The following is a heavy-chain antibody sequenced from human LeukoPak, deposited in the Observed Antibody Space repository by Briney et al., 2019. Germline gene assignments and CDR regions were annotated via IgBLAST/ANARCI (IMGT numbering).Heavy chain of an antibody. CDR1: GFTFSDYY. CDR3: ANWGYGSGRRSRFDY. CDR2: ISSSGSTV. Sequence: PGGSLRLSCAASGFTFSDYYMSWIRQAPGKGLECVSYISSSGSTVYYADSVKGRFTISRDNAKNSLYLQMNSLRAEDTAVYYCANWGYGSGRRSRFDYWGQGTLVTVSS. J-gene: IGHJ4*02. V-gene: IGHV3-11*01. D-gene: IGHD3-10*01.